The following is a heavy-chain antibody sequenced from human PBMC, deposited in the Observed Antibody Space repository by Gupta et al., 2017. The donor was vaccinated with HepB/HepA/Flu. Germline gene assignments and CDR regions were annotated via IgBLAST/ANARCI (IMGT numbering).Heavy chain of an antibody. D-gene: IGHD3-10*01. CDR3: VRDVPDFYGMGRDY. CDR1: GFPVSTNY. Sequence: EVRLVASGGGLVQPGASLRLSCAASGFPVSTNYMSWVRQAPGKGLEWVSAIYSGGRTFYADSVQGRFIISRDSSKNMLHLQMNRLGVEDTAVYYCVRDVPDFYGMGRDYWGQGTLVTVSS. V-gene: IGHV3-66*01. CDR2: IYSGGRT. J-gene: IGHJ4*02.